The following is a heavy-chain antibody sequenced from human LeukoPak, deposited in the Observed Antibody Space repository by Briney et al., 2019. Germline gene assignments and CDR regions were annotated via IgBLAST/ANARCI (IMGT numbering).Heavy chain of an antibody. CDR3: ARDGRYYDSSAYPYYFDY. Sequence: PGGSLRLSCAASGLSLSDYPMHWVRQAPGKGLEWVTLITYDGAFDGGKAYYADSVKGRFTISKDKSKNTLYLQMNSLRAEDTAVYYCARDGRYYDSSAYPYYFDYWGQGTLVTVSS. J-gene: IGHJ4*02. V-gene: IGHV3-30-3*01. CDR2: ITYDGAFDGGKA. D-gene: IGHD3-22*01. CDR1: GLSLSDYP.